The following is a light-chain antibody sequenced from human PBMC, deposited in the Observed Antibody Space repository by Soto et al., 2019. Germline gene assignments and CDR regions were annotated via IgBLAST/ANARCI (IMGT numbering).Light chain of an antibody. CDR3: HHLNSYPLT. CDR1: QGISSY. CDR2: AAS. Sequence: DIQLTQSPSFLSASVGDRVTITCRASQGISSYLAWYQQKPGKAPKLLIYAASTLQSGVPPWFSGSGSGTAFTLTMSTLPPEDFATYYCHHLNSYPLTFGGGTKVEIK. V-gene: IGKV1-9*01. J-gene: IGKJ4*01.